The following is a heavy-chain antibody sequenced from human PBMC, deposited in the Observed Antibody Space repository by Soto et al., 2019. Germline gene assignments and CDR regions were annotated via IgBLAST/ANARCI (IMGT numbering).Heavy chain of an antibody. CDR2: ISGNGGST. Sequence: GGSLRLSCAASGFTFSNYAMSWVRQAPGKGLEWVSTISGNGGSTYYADSVKGRFTISRDNSKNMLFLQINSLRDDDSAVYYCANRQASIILFDFWGEGSPDTFSS. CDR1: GFTFSNYA. CDR3: ANRQASIILFDF. V-gene: IGHV3-23*01. J-gene: IGHJ4*02.